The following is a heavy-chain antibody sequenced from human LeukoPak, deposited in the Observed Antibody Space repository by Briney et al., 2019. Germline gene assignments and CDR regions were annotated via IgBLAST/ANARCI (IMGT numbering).Heavy chain of an antibody. CDR2: IKQDGSEK. J-gene: IGHJ4*02. CDR3: AKDSADYDFWSGYYFDY. CDR1: GFTFSSYW. D-gene: IGHD3-3*01. V-gene: IGHV3-7*03. Sequence: GGSLRLSCAASGFTFSSYWMSWVRQAPGKGLEWVANIKQDGSEKYYVDSVKGRFTISRDNAKNSLYLQMNSLRAEDTAVYYCAKDSADYDFWSGYYFDYWGQGTLVTVSS.